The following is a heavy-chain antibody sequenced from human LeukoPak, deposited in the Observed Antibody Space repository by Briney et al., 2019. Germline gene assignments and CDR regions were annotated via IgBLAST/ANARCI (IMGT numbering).Heavy chain of an antibody. J-gene: IGHJ3*02. V-gene: IGHV3-33*01. D-gene: IGHD3-22*01. CDR1: GFTFRSYD. CDR2: VWYDESNK. Sequence: HAGGSLRLSCAASGFTFRSYDMHWVRQDPGKGLEWVAVVWYDESNKYYVDSVKGRFTISRDNSKNTLYLQMNSLRVEDTALYYCAREDSSGAFDIWGQGTMVTVSS. CDR3: AREDSSGAFDI.